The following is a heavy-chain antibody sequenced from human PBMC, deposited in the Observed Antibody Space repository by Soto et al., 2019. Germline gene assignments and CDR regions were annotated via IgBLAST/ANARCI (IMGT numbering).Heavy chain of an antibody. CDR1: GYTFTSYW. CDR3: DVMVTLEYYFDY. V-gene: IGHV5-10-1*01. J-gene: IGHJ4*01. CDR2: IDPSDSYT. Sequence: GESLKISCKGSGYTFTSYWISWVRHMPGKGLEWMGRIDPSDSYTNYSPSFQGHVTISADKSISTDHLQWSSLNASDNAKYECDVMVTLEYYFDYGGHGSLVTV. D-gene: IGHD3-10*01.